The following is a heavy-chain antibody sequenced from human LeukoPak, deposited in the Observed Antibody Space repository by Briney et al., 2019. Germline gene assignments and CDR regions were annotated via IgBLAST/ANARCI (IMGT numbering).Heavy chain of an antibody. V-gene: IGHV3-23*01. CDR3: AKPLEKYTYGGNFDY. Sequence: GGSLRLSCAGSGFTFNNFAMSWVRQAPGKGLEWVSGISKTGTATYYADSVKGRFTISRDNSKNTLYLQMNNLRAEDTAVYYCAKPLEKYTYGGNFDYWGQGILVSVSS. CDR2: ISKTGTAT. CDR1: GFTFNNFA. D-gene: IGHD4-23*01. J-gene: IGHJ4*02.